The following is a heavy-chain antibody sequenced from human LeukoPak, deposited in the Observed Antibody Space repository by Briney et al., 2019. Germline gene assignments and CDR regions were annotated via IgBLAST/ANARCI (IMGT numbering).Heavy chain of an antibody. CDR1: GGSISSGSYY. CDR2: INTSGST. D-gene: IGHD7-27*01. J-gene: IGHJ3*02. Sequence: PSQTLSLTCTVSGGSISSGSYYWSWIRQPAGKGPEWIGRINTSGSTNYNPSLKSRVTISVDTSKNQFSLKLNSVTAADPAVYYCARFSGPLGDGFDIWGQGTMVTVSS. CDR3: ARFSGPLGDGFDI. V-gene: IGHV4-61*02.